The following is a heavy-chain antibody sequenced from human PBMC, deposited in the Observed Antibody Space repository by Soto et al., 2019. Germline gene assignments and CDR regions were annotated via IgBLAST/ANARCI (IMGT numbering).Heavy chain of an antibody. CDR3: AREGITMVRGAVYYYYGMDV. CDR2: IKQDGSEK. V-gene: IGHV3-7*01. J-gene: IGHJ6*02. Sequence: EVQLVESGGGLVQPGGSLRLSCAASGFTFSSYWMSWVRQAPGKGLEWVANIKQDGSEKYYVGSVKGRFTISRDNAKNSLYLQMNSLRAEDTAVYYCAREGITMVRGAVYYYYGMDVWGQGTTVTVSS. CDR1: GFTFSSYW. D-gene: IGHD3-10*01.